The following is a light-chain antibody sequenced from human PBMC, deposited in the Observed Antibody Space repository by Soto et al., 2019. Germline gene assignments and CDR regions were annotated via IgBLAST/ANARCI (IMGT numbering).Light chain of an antibody. CDR2: KAS. Sequence: DIQMTQSPSSLSASVGDRVTITCRASQNIGTSLNWYQQKPGKAPTALIYKASTMQGGVPSRFSGSGSGTDFTLTISSLQPEDSATYYCQQSYSTPLTFGGGTKVEIK. V-gene: IGKV1-39*01. J-gene: IGKJ4*01. CDR3: QQSYSTPLT. CDR1: QNIGTS.